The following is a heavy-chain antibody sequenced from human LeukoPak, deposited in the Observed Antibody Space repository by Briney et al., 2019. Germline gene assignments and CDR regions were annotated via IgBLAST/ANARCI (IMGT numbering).Heavy chain of an antibody. D-gene: IGHD5-18*01. CDR3: AREGTAMVSFDY. V-gene: IGHV3-48*03. Sequence: GGSLRLSCAASGFTFSSYEMNWVRQAPGKGLEWVSYTSSGGNTIYYADSVKGRFTISRDNAKNSLYLQMSSLRAEDTAVYYCAREGTAMVSFDYWGQGTLVTVSS. CDR2: TSSGGNTI. J-gene: IGHJ4*02. CDR1: GFTFSSYE.